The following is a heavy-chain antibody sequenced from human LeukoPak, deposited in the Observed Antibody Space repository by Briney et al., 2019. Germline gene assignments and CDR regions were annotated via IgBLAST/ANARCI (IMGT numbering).Heavy chain of an antibody. CDR2: IIPTFGTA. V-gene: IGHV1-69*13. CDR1: GGTFSSYA. Sequence: SVKVSCKASGGTFSSYAISWVRQAPGQGLEWMGGIIPTFGTANYAQKFQGRVTITADESTSTAYMELSSLRSEDTAVYYCARDTAYCGGDCLYQYNWFDPWGQGTLVTVSS. J-gene: IGHJ5*02. CDR3: ARDTAYCGGDCLYQYNWFDP. D-gene: IGHD2-21*01.